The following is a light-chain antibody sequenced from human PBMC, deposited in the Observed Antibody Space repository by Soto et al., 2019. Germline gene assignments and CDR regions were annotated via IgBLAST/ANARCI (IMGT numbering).Light chain of an antibody. J-gene: IGKJ2*01. CDR1: QSVSSSY. CDR2: GAS. Sequence: EIVLTQSPGTLSLSPGERATLSCRASQSVSSSYLAWYQQKPGQAPRLLIYGASSRATGIPVRFSGSGSGTDFNITISRLERDSLAVYCCQPYGRSPRPFGQGTKLEIK. V-gene: IGKV3-20*01. CDR3: QPYGRSPRP.